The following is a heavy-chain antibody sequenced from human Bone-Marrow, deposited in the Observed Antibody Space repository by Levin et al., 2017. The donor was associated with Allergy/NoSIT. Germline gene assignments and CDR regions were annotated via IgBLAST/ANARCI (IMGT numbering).Heavy chain of an antibody. J-gene: IGHJ4*02. Sequence: ASVKVSCKASGYTFTGYYMHWVRQAPGQGLEWMGRINPNSGGTNYAQKFQGRVTMTRDTSISTAYMELSRLRSDDTAVYYCARDMIYCSGGSCYRSVYYFDYWGQGTLVTVSS. D-gene: IGHD2-15*01. CDR1: GYTFTGYY. CDR3: ARDMIYCSGGSCYRSVYYFDY. V-gene: IGHV1-2*06. CDR2: INPNSGGT.